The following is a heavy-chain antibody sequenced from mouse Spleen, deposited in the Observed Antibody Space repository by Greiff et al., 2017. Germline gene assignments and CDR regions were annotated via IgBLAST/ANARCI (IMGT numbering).Heavy chain of an antibody. CDR3: ARSLYYSNYEGGLAY. V-gene: IGHV2-9-1*01. Sequence: VMLVESGPGLVAPSQSLSITCTVSGFSLTSYAISWVRQPPGKGLEWLGVIWTGGGTNYNSALKSRLSISKDNSKSQVFLKMNSLQTDDTARYYCARSLYYSNYEGGLAYWGQGTLVTVSA. J-gene: IGHJ3*01. D-gene: IGHD2-5*01. CDR1: GFSLTSYA. CDR2: IWTGGGT.